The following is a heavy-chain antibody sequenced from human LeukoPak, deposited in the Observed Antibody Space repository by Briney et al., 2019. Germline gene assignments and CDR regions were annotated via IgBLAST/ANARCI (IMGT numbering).Heavy chain of an antibody. V-gene: IGHV1-2*02. CDR2: INPNSGGT. D-gene: IGHD2-2*01. Sequence: ASVKVSCKASGYTFTGYYMHWVRQAPGQGLEWMGWINPNSGGTNYAQKFQGRVTMTRDTPISTAYMELSRLRSDDTAVYYCARGHPLYCSSTSCYTGLDYWGQGTLVTVSS. J-gene: IGHJ4*02. CDR3: ARGHPLYCSSTSCYTGLDY. CDR1: GYTFTGYY.